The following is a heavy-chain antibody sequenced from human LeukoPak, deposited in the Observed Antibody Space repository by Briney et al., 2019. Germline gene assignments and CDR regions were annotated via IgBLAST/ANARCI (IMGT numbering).Heavy chain of an antibody. Sequence: GGSLRLSCAASGFTFRTYWMHWVRQAPGKGLAWVSRMNRDGSSISYADSVKGRFTISRDNDKNTLYLEMNSLRAEDTAVYYCAKGRVRFLEWLPFDYWGQGTLVTVSS. CDR2: MNRDGSSI. J-gene: IGHJ4*02. CDR1: GFTFRTYW. V-gene: IGHV3-74*01. D-gene: IGHD3-3*01. CDR3: AKGRVRFLEWLPFDY.